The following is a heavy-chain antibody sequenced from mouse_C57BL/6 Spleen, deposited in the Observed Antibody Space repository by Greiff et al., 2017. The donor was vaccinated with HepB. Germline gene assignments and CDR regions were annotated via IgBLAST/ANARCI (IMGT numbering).Heavy chain of an antibody. J-gene: IGHJ2*01. V-gene: IGHV1-69*01. CDR3: ASGGRSSPYFGY. CDR2: IDPSDSYT. CDR1: GYTFTSYW. D-gene: IGHD1-1*01. Sequence: QVQLQQPGAELVMPGASVKLSCKASGYTFTSYWMHWVKQRPGQGLEWIGEIDPSDSYTNYNQKFKGKSTLTVDKSSSTAYMQLSSLTSEDSAVYYCASGGRSSPYFGYWGQGATLTISS.